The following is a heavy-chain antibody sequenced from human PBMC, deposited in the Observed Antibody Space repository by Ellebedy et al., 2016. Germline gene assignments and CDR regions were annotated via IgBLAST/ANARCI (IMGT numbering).Heavy chain of an antibody. V-gene: IGHV3-23*01. CDR3: ARDFGELLY. CDR2: ISGDGDST. D-gene: IGHD3-10*01. Sequence: GGSLRLXXAASGFTFSTFFMTWVRQAPGKGLEWVSTISGDGDSTYFADSVKGRFTISRDNSKNTLYLQMDSLRVEDTAVYYCARDFGELLYWGQGTLVTVSS. J-gene: IGHJ4*02. CDR1: GFTFSTFF.